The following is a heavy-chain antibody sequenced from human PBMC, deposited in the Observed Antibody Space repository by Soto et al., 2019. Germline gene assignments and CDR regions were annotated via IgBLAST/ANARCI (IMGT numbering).Heavy chain of an antibody. D-gene: IGHD2-2*01. Sequence: GGSLRLSCAASGFTLSLYWMGWVRQAPGKGLEWVASIKNDGSEKYYGDSVKGRFTISRDDAQNSVFLQMSSLRVEDTAVYYCVRSVVGRGEEGSGTWGPGTLVTVSS. J-gene: IGHJ5*02. CDR3: VRSVVGRGEEGSGT. V-gene: IGHV3-7*01. CDR2: IKNDGSEK. CDR1: GFTLSLYW.